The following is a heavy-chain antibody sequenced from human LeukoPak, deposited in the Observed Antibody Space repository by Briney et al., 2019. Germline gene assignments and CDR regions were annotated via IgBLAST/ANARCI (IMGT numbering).Heavy chain of an antibody. J-gene: IGHJ4*02. V-gene: IGHV3-20*04. CDR2: INWNGGST. Sequence: GGSLRLSCAASGFTFDDYTMSWVRQAPGKGLEWVSGINWNGGSTGYVDSVKGRFTISRDNAKNSLYLQMNSLRAEDTAVYYCAKDKRTMVRGVIAYFDYWGQGTLVTVSS. CDR3: AKDKRTMVRGVIAYFDY. D-gene: IGHD3-10*01. CDR1: GFTFDDYT.